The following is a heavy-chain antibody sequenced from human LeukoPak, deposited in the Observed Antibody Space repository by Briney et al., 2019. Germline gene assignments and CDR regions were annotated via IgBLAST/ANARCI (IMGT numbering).Heavy chain of an antibody. J-gene: IGHJ4*02. Sequence: PGGSLRLSRAASGFTFSSLWMNWVRQAPGKGLEWVAVISYDGSNKYYADSVKGRFTISRDNAKNSLYLQMNSLRAEDTAVYYCASAIAVAGHFDYWGQGTLVTVSS. CDR3: ASAIAVAGHFDY. D-gene: IGHD6-19*01. V-gene: IGHV3-30*03. CDR1: GFTFSSLW. CDR2: ISYDGSNK.